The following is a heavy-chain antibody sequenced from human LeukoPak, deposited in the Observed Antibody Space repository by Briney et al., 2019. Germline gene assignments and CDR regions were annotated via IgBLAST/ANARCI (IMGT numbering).Heavy chain of an antibody. CDR1: GGSFSGYY. J-gene: IGHJ4*02. D-gene: IGHD6-19*01. Sequence: SETLSLTCAVYGGSFSGYYWSWIRQPPGKGLEWIGYIYYSGSTNYNPSLKSRVTISVDTSKNQFSLKLSSVTAADTAVYYCARLHESGWYFDYWGQGTLVTVSS. CDR3: ARLHESGWYFDY. V-gene: IGHV4-59*01. CDR2: IYYSGST.